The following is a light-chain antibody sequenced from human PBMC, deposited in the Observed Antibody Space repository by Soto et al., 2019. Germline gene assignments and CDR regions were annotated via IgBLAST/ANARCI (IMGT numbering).Light chain of an antibody. CDR1: SSDVGGYNY. J-gene: IGLJ7*01. Sequence: QSALTQPASVSGSPGQAITISCTGTSSDVGGYNYVSWYQHHPGKAPKLMIYDVTNRPSGVSNRFSGSKSGNTASLTISGLQAEDEADYYCSSYTSSNIPVFGGGTQLPVL. V-gene: IGLV2-14*03. CDR3: SSYTSSNIPV. CDR2: DVT.